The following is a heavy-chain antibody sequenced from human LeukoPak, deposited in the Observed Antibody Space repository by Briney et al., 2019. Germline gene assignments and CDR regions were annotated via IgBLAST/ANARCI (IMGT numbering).Heavy chain of an antibody. V-gene: IGHV3-53*01. CDR3: ARGIGWYDY. CDR2: IYSGGTT. CDR1: GFTVSSNY. Sequence: GGSLRLSCAASGFTVSSNYMSWVPQAPGKGLEWVSLIYSGGTTYSADSVRGRFTISRDNSKNTLYLQMSSLRAEDTAVYYCARGIGWYDYWGQGTLVTVSS. J-gene: IGHJ4*02. D-gene: IGHD6-19*01.